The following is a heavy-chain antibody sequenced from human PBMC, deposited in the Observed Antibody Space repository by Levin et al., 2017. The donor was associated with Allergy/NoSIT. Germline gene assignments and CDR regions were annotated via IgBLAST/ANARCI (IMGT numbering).Heavy chain of an antibody. CDR2: IWYDGSNK. V-gene: IGHV3-33*01. D-gene: IGHD3-16*02. CDR1: GFTFSSYG. Sequence: GESLKISCAASGFTFSSYGMHWVRQAPGKGLEWVAVIWYDGSNKYYADSVKGRFTISRDNSKNTLYLQMNSLRAEDTAVYYCARAPIVGELSFGAFDIWGQGTMVTVSS. CDR3: ARAPIVGELSFGAFDI. J-gene: IGHJ3*02.